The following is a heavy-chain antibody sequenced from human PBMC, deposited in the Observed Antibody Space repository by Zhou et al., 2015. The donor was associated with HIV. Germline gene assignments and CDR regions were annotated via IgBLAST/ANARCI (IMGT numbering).Heavy chain of an antibody. D-gene: IGHD2-15*01. CDR1: GGPFSSYS. CDR2: IIPIFGAA. CDR3: ARTIVVVVAATGSTDYYAMDV. V-gene: IGHV1-69*18. J-gene: IGHJ6*02. Sequence: QVRLLQSGAEVKKPDSSVRVSCKGSGGPFSSYSISWVRQAPGQGLEWMGRIIPIFGAANYAQKFQGRVTITADESTSTAYMELSSLRSEDTAVYYCARTIVVVVAATGSTDYYAMDVWGQGTTVTVSS.